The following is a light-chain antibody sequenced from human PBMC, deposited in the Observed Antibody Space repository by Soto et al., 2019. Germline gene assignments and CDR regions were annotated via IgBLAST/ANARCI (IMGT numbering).Light chain of an antibody. J-gene: IGKJ2*01. CDR3: QQYNNWPPYT. CDR1: HSVGGN. CDR2: DAS. V-gene: IGKV3-15*01. Sequence: EIVMTQSPATLSVSPGERVTLSCRATHSVGGNLAWYQQTPGQAPRLLIYDASTRATGIPARFSGSGSGTEFTLTISSPQSEDFAVYFCQQYNNWPPYTFGQGTKLEIK.